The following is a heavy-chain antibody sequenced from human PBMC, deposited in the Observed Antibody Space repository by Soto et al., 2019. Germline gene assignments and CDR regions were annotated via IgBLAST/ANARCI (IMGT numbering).Heavy chain of an antibody. CDR3: ARGIQYRYGMDV. D-gene: IGHD5-18*01. CDR2: INSDGSSA. Sequence: EVQVVESGGGLVQPGGSLRLSCAADGFTFNNYWMHWVRQAPGKGLVWVSRINSDGSSAFYADYVKGRFTSSRDNAKNTVYLQMNSLRAEDTAVYFCARGIQYRYGMDVWGQGTTVTVSS. CDR1: GFTFNNYW. V-gene: IGHV3-74*01. J-gene: IGHJ6*02.